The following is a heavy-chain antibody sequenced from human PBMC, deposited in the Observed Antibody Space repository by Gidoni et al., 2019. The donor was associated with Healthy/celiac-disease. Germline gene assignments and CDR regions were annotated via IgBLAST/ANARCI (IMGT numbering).Heavy chain of an antibody. Sequence: QVQLQQWGAGLFKPSETLSLTCAVYGGSFSGYYWSWIRQPPGKGLEWIGEINHSGSTNYNPSLKSRVTISVDTSKNQFSLKLSSVTAADTAVYYCARGLWFGGKQFDYWGQGTLVTVSS. D-gene: IGHD3-10*01. CDR3: ARGLWFGGKQFDY. V-gene: IGHV4-34*01. CDR1: GGSFSGYY. CDR2: INHSGST. J-gene: IGHJ4*02.